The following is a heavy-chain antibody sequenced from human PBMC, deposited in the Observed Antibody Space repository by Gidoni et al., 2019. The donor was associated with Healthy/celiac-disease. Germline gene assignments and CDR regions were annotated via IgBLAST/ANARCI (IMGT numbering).Heavy chain of an antibody. CDR1: GFTFSGSA. CDR3: TRLPYYYYGMDV. V-gene: IGHV3-73*02. J-gene: IGHJ6*02. Sequence: EVQLVESGGGLVQPGGSLKLSCAASGFTFSGSAMHWVRQASGKGLEWVGRIRSKANSYATAYAASVKGRFTISRDDSKNTAYLQMNSLKTEDTAVYYCTRLPYYYYGMDVWGQGTTVTVSS. CDR2: IRSKANSYAT.